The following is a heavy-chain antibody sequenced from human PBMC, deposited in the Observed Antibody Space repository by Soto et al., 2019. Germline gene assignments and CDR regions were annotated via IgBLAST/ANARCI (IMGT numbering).Heavy chain of an antibody. CDR1: GYTFSTYA. J-gene: IGHJ6*02. CDR3: ARGKGMEENYYYYGMDI. V-gene: IGHV1-3*01. D-gene: IGHD1-1*01. CDR2: INGGTGQT. Sequence: ASVKVSCKASGYTFSTYAMHWVLQAPGQSLEWMGWINGGTGQTRYSQRFQDRVTITRDTSAKTTYMDLTSLRSEDTAVYYCARGKGMEENYYYYGMDIWGQGTTVTVSS.